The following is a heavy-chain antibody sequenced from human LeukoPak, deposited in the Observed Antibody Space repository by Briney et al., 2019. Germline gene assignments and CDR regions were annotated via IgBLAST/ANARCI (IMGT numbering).Heavy chain of an antibody. Sequence: ASVKVSCKASGYTFTSYGISWVRQAPGQGLEWMGWINPNSGGTNYAQKFQGRVTMTRDTSISTAYMELSRLRSDDTAVYYCARGSGSGSYVDYWGQGTLVTVSS. J-gene: IGHJ4*02. CDR2: INPNSGGT. CDR1: GYTFTSYG. CDR3: ARGSGSGSYVDY. V-gene: IGHV1-2*02. D-gene: IGHD3-10*01.